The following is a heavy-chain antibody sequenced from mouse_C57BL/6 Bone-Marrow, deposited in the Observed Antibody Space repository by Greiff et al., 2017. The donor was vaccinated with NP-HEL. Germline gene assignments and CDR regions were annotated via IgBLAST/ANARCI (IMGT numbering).Heavy chain of an antibody. V-gene: IGHV5-17*01. CDR1: GFTFSDYG. CDR2: ISSGSSTI. CDR3: ARHSSGSWFAY. J-gene: IGHJ3*01. D-gene: IGHD3-2*02. Sequence: EVQLQQSGGGLVKPGGSLKLSCAASGFTFSDYGMHWVRQAPEKGLEWVAYISSGSSTIYYADTVKGRFTISRDNAKNTLFLQMTSLRSEDTAMYYCARHSSGSWFAYWGQGTLVTVSA.